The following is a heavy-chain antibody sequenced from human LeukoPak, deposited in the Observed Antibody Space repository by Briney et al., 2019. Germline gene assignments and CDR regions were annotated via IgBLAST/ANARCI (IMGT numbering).Heavy chain of an antibody. CDR3: ARDSGNYHYDMDV. CDR2: INAGGNDM. D-gene: IGHD3-10*01. J-gene: IGHJ6*02. Sequence: ASVKVSCKASGYTFSRHFIHWVRQAPGQGLEWMGVINAGGNDMWYAEKFQGRIALSRETSTSTVHMELSRLRSEDTAVYYCARDSGNYHYDMDVWGQGTTVIVSS. CDR1: GYTFSRHF. V-gene: IGHV1-46*01.